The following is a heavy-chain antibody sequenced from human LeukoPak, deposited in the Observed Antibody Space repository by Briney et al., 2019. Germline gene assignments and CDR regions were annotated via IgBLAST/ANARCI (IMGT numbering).Heavy chain of an antibody. Sequence: SVKVSCKASGYTFSGYCMHWVRQAPGQGLEWMGGIIPIFGTANYAQKFQGRVTITADESTSTAYMELSSLRSEDTAVYYCAGANGIYYYYYGMDVWGQGTTVTVSS. V-gene: IGHV1-69*13. J-gene: IGHJ6*02. CDR2: IIPIFGTA. CDR3: AGANGIYYYYYGMDV. CDR1: GYTFSGYC. D-gene: IGHD2-15*01.